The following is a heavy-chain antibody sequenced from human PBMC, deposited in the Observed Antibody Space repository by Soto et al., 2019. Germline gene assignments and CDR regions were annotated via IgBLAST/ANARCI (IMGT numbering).Heavy chain of an antibody. CDR2: IYHSGST. Sequence: QLQLQESGSGLVKPSQTLSLTCAVSGGSISSGGYSWSWIRQPPGKGLEWIGYIYHSGSTYYNPSLKSRVTISVDRSKNQFSLKLSSVTAADTAVYYCASSHAGAHITAAVHWGQGTLVPVSS. CDR1: GGSISSGGYS. CDR3: ASSHAGAHITAAVH. V-gene: IGHV4-30-2*01. D-gene: IGHD6-13*01. J-gene: IGHJ4*02.